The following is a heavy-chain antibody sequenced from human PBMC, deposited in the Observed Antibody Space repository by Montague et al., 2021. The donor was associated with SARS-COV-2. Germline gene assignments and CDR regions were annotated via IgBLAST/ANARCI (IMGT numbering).Heavy chain of an antibody. Sequence: PALVKPTQTLTLTCTFSGFSPSTSGMCVSWIRQPPGKALEWLARIDWDDDKYYSTSLKTRLTISKDTSKNQVVLTMTNMDPVDTATYYCARMRIAAAGSPFDIWGRGTMVTVSS. CDR3: ARMRIAAAGSPFDI. J-gene: IGHJ3*02. V-gene: IGHV2-70*11. CDR2: IDWDDDK. D-gene: IGHD6-13*01. CDR1: GFSPSTSGMC.